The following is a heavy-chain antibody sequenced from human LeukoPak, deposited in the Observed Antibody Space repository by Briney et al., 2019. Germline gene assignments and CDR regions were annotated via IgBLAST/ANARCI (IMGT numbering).Heavy chain of an antibody. J-gene: IGHJ4*02. CDR2: FDPENGET. Sequence: GASVKVSCKVSGYTLTDLSMHWVRQAPGKGLEWMGGFDPENGETIYAQKFQGRVTMTEDTSTDTAYMELSSLRSEDTAVYYSATAPYYYDSSGPFDYWGQGTLVPVSS. CDR3: ATAPYYYDSSGPFDY. D-gene: IGHD3-22*01. V-gene: IGHV1-24*01. CDR1: GYTLTDLS.